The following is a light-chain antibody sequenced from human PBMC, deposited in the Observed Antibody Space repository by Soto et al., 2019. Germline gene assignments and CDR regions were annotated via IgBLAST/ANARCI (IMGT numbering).Light chain of an antibody. CDR3: QQFNNYPLT. V-gene: IGKV1D-13*01. Sequence: AIQLTQYTSSLSASVGDRVTITCLSSQGISSALAWYQQKPGKAPKLLIYDASSLESGVPSRFSGSGSGTDFTLTISSLQPEDFATYYCQQFNNYPLTFGGGTKVDIK. CDR1: QGISSA. J-gene: IGKJ4*01. CDR2: DAS.